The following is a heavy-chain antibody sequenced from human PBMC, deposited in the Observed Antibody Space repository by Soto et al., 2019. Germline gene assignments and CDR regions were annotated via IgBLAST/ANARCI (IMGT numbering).Heavy chain of an antibody. CDR3: AKGVGLEGLYYFGY. V-gene: IGHV3-23*01. CDR2: ISGSGGST. J-gene: IGHJ4*02. Sequence: EVQLLESGGGLVQPGGSLRLSCAASGFTFSSYAMSWVRQAPGKGLQWVSAISGSGGSTYYADSVKGRFTISRDNSKSTLYLQMNSLRGEDTAVYYCAKGVGLEGLYYFGYWGQGTLVTVSS. D-gene: IGHD3-3*01. CDR1: GFTFSSYA.